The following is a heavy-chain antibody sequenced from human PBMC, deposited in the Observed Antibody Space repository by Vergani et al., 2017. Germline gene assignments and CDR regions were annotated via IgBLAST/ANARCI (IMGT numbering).Heavy chain of an antibody. CDR3: AKGHYYDSSGSYFQH. D-gene: IGHD3-22*01. V-gene: IGHV3-30*02. CDR1: GFTFSSYG. Sequence: VQLVESGGGVVQPGGSLRLSCAASGFTFSSYGMHWVRQAPGKGLEWVAFIRYDGSNKYYADSVKGRFTISRDNSKNTLYLQMNSLRAEDTAVYYCAKGHYYDSSGSYFQHWGQGTLVTVSS. J-gene: IGHJ1*01. CDR2: IRYDGSNK.